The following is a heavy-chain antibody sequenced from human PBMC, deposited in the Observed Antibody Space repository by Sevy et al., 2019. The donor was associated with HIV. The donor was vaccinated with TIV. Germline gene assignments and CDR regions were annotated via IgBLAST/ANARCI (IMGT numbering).Heavy chain of an antibody. D-gene: IGHD4-17*01. CDR1: GGSISSGGFY. J-gene: IGHJ6*02. CDR3: ARTTTVNLHYYGMDV. CDR2: IYYSGST. Sequence: SETLSLTCTVSGGSISSGGFYWSWIRQHPGKGLEWIGYIYYSGSTYYNPSLKSRVTISVDTSKNQFSLKLSSVTAADTAVYYCARTTTVNLHYYGMDVWGQGTTVTVSS. V-gene: IGHV4-31*03.